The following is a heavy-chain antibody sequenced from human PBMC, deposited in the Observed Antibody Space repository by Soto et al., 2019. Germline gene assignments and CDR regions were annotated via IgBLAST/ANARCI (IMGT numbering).Heavy chain of an antibody. D-gene: IGHD3-10*01. CDR2: IYYSGSN. J-gene: IGHJ6*02. CDR1: GGSISSYY. Sequence: QVQLQESGPGLVKPSETLSLTCTVSGGSISSYYWSWIRQPPGKGLEWIGYIYYSGSNNYNPSLRRRVTISVDTSKNQYSMELSSVTAAETAVYYCARDGRGGDDGGMDVWGQGTTVTVSS. CDR3: ARDGRGGDDGGMDV. V-gene: IGHV4-59*01.